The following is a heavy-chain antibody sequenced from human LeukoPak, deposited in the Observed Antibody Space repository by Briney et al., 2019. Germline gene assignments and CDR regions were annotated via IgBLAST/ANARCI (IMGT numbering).Heavy chain of an antibody. CDR2: INHSGST. Sequence: SETLSLTCAVYGGSFSGYYWSWIRQPPGQGLEWIGEINHSGSTNYNPTLKSRVTISVDTSKNQFSLKLSSVTAADTAVYYCARLRWYRGGVIIKSPRGEYYYYYYMDVWGKGTTVTISS. CDR1: GGSFSGYY. CDR3: ARLRWYRGGVIIKSPRGEYYYYYYMDV. D-gene: IGHD3-10*01. V-gene: IGHV4-34*01. J-gene: IGHJ6*03.